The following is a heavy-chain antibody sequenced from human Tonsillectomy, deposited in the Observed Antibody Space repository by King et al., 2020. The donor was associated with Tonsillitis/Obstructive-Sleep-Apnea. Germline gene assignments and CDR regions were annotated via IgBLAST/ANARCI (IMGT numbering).Heavy chain of an antibody. CDR3: ARRPRRAGYYYYYMDV. Sequence: VQLQQWGAGLLKPSETLSLTCGVYGGSFSDHCWSWIRQSPGKGLEWIGEINPSGSTNYYPSLKSRVTISLNTSKNQLSLELSSVTAADTAVYYCARRPRRAGYYYYYMDVWGKGTTVTVCS. CDR2: INPSGST. J-gene: IGHJ6*03. D-gene: IGHD1-14*01. CDR1: GGSFSDHC. V-gene: IGHV4-34*01.